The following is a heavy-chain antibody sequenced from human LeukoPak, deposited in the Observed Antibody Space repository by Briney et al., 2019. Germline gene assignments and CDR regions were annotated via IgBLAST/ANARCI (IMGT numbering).Heavy chain of an antibody. D-gene: IGHD5-24*01. V-gene: IGHV3-7*04. CDR1: GFTFSSYW. J-gene: IGHJ4*02. Sequence: GGSLRLSCTASGFTFSSYWMNWARQAPGKGLEWVASIKQDGSEKYYVDSVKGRFTISRDNAKKSLYLQMNSLRAEDTAVYYCARETEMANLDYWGQGTLVTVSS. CDR2: IKQDGSEK. CDR3: ARETEMANLDY.